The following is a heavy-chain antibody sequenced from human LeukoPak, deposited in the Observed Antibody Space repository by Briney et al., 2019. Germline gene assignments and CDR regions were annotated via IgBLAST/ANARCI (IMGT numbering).Heavy chain of an antibody. D-gene: IGHD1-26*01. Sequence: GASVKVSCKASGYTFNGYYMHWVRQAPGQGLEWMGWINPNSGGTNYAQKFQDRVTMTRDTSISTAYMELSRLRSDDTAVYYCARDVGWPEYYFDYWGQGTLVTVSS. CDR1: GYTFNGYY. CDR3: ARDVGWPEYYFDY. V-gene: IGHV1-2*02. J-gene: IGHJ4*02. CDR2: INPNSGGT.